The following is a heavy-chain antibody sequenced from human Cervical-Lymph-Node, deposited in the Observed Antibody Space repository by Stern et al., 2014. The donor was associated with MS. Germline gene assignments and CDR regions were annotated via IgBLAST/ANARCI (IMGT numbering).Heavy chain of an antibody. V-gene: IGHV5-51*01. CDR2: IYPVDSDA. CDR3: ARRGTTGTIDGFDI. J-gene: IGHJ3*02. CDR1: GYTFTSHW. Sequence: EVQLVESGAEVKKPGESVKISCEGSGYTFTSHWIAWVRQVPGKGLEWMGIIYPVDSDARYRPSFQGRVTISADRSISTAYLQWRTLRASDTAMYYCARRGTTGTIDGFDIWGQGSMVTVSS. D-gene: IGHD1-1*01.